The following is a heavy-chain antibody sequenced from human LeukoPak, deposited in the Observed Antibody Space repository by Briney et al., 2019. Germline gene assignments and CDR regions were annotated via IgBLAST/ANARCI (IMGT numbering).Heavy chain of an antibody. J-gene: IGHJ4*02. Sequence: SVKVSCKASGGTFSSYTIAWVRQAPGQGLEWLGGIIPLFGSANYAQKFQGRVTITADESASTAYMELSSLRSEDTAVYYCATPPTGTTTTGEFYFDSWGQGTLVTVSA. D-gene: IGHD1-1*01. CDR1: GGTFSSYT. CDR3: ATPPTGTTTTGEFYFDS. CDR2: IIPLFGSA. V-gene: IGHV1-69*13.